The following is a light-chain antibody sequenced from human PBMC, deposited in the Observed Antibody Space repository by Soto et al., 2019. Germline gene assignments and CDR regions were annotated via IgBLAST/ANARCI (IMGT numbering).Light chain of an antibody. Sequence: DVQMTQSTSSLSASVGDRVTITCRASQSIGSYLNWYQQKPGKAPNLLIHGGSILQSGVPPRFSGGGGGTDFTLTISSLQPEDFASYYCPQIYTIPLTFGGGSNVDI. CDR2: GGS. V-gene: IGKV1-39*01. J-gene: IGKJ4*01. CDR3: PQIYTIPLT. CDR1: QSIGSY.